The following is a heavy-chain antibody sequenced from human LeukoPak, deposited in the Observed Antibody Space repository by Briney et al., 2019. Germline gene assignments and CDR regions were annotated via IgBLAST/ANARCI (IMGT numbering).Heavy chain of an antibody. Sequence: GGSLRLSCAASAFTFSSYSMNWVRQAPGKGLEWVSSISSSSSYIYYADSVKGRFTASRDNAKNSLYLQMNSLRAEDTAVYYCAKDGYYGSGSYLCLFCEGDFDYWGQGTLVTVSS. V-gene: IGHV3-21*04. CDR3: AKDGYYGSGSYLCLFCEGDFDY. CDR1: AFTFSSYS. CDR2: ISSSSSYI. D-gene: IGHD3-10*01. J-gene: IGHJ4*02.